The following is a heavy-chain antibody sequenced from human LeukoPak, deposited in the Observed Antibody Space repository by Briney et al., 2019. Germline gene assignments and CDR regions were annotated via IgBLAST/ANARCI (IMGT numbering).Heavy chain of an antibody. D-gene: IGHD5-12*01. CDR2: IYYSVST. CDR1: GGSISSSSYY. CDR3: ARVSGYDWESFYDY. V-gene: IGHV4-39*07. Sequence: SETLSLTCTVSGGSISSSSYYWGWIRQPPGKGLEWIGSIYYSVSTYYNPSLKSRVNISVDTSKKQFSLNLSSVTAADTAVYYCARVSGYDWESFYDYWGQGTLVTVSS. J-gene: IGHJ4*02.